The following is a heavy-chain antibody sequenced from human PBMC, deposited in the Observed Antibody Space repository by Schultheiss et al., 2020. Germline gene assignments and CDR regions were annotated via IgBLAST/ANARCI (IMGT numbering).Heavy chain of an antibody. V-gene: IGHV3-21*01. D-gene: IGHD4-23*01. CDR2: ISSSSSYI. CDR3: ARVGGYSYYYYYGMDV. Sequence: GESLKISCAASGFTFSSYGMNWVRQAPGKGLEWVSSISSSSSYIYYADSVKGRFTISRDNAKNSLYLQMNSLRAEDTAVYYCARVGGYSYYYYYGMDVWGQGTTVTVSS. J-gene: IGHJ6*02. CDR1: GFTFSSYG.